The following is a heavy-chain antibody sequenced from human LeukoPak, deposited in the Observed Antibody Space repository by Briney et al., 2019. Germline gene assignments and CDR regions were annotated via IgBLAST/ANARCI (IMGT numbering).Heavy chain of an antibody. Sequence: GGSLRLSCVASGFTFSSYGMHWVRQGPDKGLEWVAVVSFDERNKSYIDSVKGRFTISRDNSKNTLYLQMSSLRPEDTAVYYCAIEEGAYYGSGTYFDYWGRGTLVTVSS. V-gene: IGHV3-30*03. D-gene: IGHD3-10*01. CDR1: GFTFSSYG. J-gene: IGHJ4*02. CDR3: AIEEGAYYGSGTYFDY. CDR2: VSFDERNK.